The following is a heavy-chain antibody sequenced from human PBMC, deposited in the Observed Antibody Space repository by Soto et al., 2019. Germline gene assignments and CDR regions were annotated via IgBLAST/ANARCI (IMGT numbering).Heavy chain of an antibody. D-gene: IGHD2-2*01. Sequence: QVQLVQSGAEVKKPGSSVKVSCKASGGTFRTYSITWVRQAPGQGLEWMGKIIPILDMANYAQKFQGRVTITAEKSTSIAYMELNSVRSEDTAVYYCARGPVVVVPDDMFTRHNWFDPWGHGTRVTVSS. CDR3: ARGPVVVVPDDMFTRHNWFDP. V-gene: IGHV1-69*02. CDR1: GGTFRTYS. J-gene: IGHJ5*02. CDR2: IIPILDMA.